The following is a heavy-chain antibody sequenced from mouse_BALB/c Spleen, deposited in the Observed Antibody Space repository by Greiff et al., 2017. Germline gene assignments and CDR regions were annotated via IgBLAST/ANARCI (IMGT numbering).Heavy chain of an antibody. Sequence: QVQLQQPGAELVKPGASVKMSCKASGYTFTSYNMHWVKQTPGQGLEWIGAIYPGNGDTSYNQKFKGKATLTADKSSSTAYMQLSSLTSEDSAVYYCARLGYYGSPFDYWGQGTTLTVSS. CDR3: ARLGYYGSPFDY. D-gene: IGHD1-1*01. J-gene: IGHJ2*01. CDR1: GYTFTSYN. CDR2: IYPGNGDT. V-gene: IGHV1-12*01.